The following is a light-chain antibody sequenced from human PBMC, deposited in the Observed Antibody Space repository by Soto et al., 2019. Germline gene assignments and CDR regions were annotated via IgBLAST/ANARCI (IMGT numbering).Light chain of an antibody. CDR3: QHYYSNSEA. V-gene: IGKV1-5*03. J-gene: IGKJ1*01. Sequence: DIPMTQSPSTLSASLGDRLTMTCRASQSISSWLAWYQQKPGKAPKLLIYKASTLKSGVPSRFSGSGSGTEFTLTISSLQPDDFATYYCQHYYSNSEAFGQGTKVDI. CDR2: KAS. CDR1: QSISSW.